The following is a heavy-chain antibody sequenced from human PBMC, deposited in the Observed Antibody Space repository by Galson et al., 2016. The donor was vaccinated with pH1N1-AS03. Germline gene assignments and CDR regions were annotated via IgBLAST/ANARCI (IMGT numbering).Heavy chain of an antibody. V-gene: IGHV3-7*01. CDR1: GFTFGSYW. Sequence: SLRLSCAASGFTFGSYWMSWVRQAPGKGLERVANIKEDGSEKSYVDSVKGRFTISRDNSKNSLYLQMNSLRVEDTALYYCARYGSSPWFDPWGQGTLVTVSS. J-gene: IGHJ5*02. CDR2: IKEDGSEK. CDR3: ARYGSSPWFDP. D-gene: IGHD6-6*01.